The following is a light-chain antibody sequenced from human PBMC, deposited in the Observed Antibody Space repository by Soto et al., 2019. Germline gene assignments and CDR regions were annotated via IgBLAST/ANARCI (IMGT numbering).Light chain of an antibody. V-gene: IGKV3-20*01. Sequence: EVVLTQSPGTLSLSPGERATLSCRAGQSVSSSYLAWYQQKPGQAPRLLIYATSNRATGIPDRFSGWGSGTDFNLTISRLEPEDFAVYYCQQSGSSPRTFGQGTKVDFK. CDR3: QQSGSSPRT. CDR1: QSVSSSY. CDR2: ATS. J-gene: IGKJ1*01.